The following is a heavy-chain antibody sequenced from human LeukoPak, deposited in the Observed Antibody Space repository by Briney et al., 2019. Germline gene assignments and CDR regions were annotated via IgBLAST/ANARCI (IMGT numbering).Heavy chain of an antibody. CDR3: AKYVVDGRRWFDP. CDR1: GFTFSGHA. CDR2: VGSGGFTT. D-gene: IGHD6-19*01. V-gene: IGHV3-23*01. J-gene: IGHJ5*02. Sequence: GGSLRLSCAASGFTFSGHAMTWVRQAPGKGLEWVSAVGSGGFTTNYADSVEGRFTISRDNSKNMLYLQMNSLRVEDTAVYYCAKYVVDGRRWFDPWGQGTLVIVSS.